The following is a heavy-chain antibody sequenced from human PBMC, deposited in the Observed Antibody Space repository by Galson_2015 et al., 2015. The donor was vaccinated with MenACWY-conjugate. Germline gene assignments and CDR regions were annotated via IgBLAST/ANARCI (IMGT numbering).Heavy chain of an antibody. D-gene: IGHD4-17*01. V-gene: IGHV1-69*13. CDR3: ARDRDYGDDNWFDP. Sequence: SVKVSCKASGGTFSSYAISWVRQAPGQGLEWTGGIIPIFGTANYAQKFQGRVTITADESTSTAYMELSSLRSEDTAVYYCARDRDYGDDNWFDPWGQGTLVTVSS. J-gene: IGHJ5*02. CDR2: IIPIFGTA. CDR1: GGTFSSYA.